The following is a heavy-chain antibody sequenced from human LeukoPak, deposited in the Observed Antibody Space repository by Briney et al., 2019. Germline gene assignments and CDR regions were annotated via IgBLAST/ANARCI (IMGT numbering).Heavy chain of an antibody. CDR2: INHSGST. CDR1: GGSFSGYY. J-gene: IGHJ4*02. CDR3: ARGTKTGNTGYDWSY. V-gene: IGHV4-34*01. Sequence: PSETLSLTCAVYGGSFSGYYWSWIRQPPGKGLEWIGEINHSGSTNYNPSLKSRVTISVDTSKNQFSLELSSVTAADTAVYYCARGTKTGNTGYDWSYWGQGSLVTVSS. D-gene: IGHD5-12*01.